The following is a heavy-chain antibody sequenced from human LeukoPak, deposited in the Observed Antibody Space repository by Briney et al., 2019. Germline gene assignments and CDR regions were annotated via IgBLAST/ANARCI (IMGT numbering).Heavy chain of an antibody. J-gene: IGHJ4*02. CDR3: ARDYGGSSPFDY. Sequence: GGSLRLSCVVSGFTFSTYPMNWVRQAPGKGLEWVSSISSSSSYIYYADSVKGRFTISRDNAKNSLYLHMNSLRAEDTAVYYCARDYGGSSPFDYWGQGTLVTVSS. CDR1: GFTFSTYP. V-gene: IGHV3-21*01. CDR2: ISSSSSYI. D-gene: IGHD4-23*01.